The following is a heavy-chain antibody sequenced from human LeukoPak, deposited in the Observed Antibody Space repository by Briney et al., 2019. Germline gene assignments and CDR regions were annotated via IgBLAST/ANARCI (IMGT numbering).Heavy chain of an antibody. V-gene: IGHV3-23*01. CDR1: GFTFSSYA. Sequence: PGGSLRLSCAASGFTFSSYAMSWVRQAPGKGLEWVSAISGSGGSTYYADSVKGRFTISRDNSKTTLYLQMNSLRAEDTAVYYCAKNINGGNWYYFDHWGQGTLVTVSS. CDR3: AKNINGGNWYYFDH. D-gene: IGHD1-20*01. J-gene: IGHJ4*02. CDR2: ISGSGGST.